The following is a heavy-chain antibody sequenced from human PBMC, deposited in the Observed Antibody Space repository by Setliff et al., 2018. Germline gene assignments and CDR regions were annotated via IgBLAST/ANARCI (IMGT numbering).Heavy chain of an antibody. J-gene: IGHJ6*02. CDR3: ARAYSSSWYLYYYGMDV. Sequence: ASVKVSCKASGGTFSSYAISWVRQAPGQGLEWMGGIIPIFGTANYAQKFQGRVTMTRNTSISTAYMELSSLRSEDTAVYYCARAYSSSWYLYYYGMDVWGQGTTVTVSS. CDR2: IIPIFGTA. CDR1: GGTFSSYA. D-gene: IGHD6-13*01. V-gene: IGHV1-69*05.